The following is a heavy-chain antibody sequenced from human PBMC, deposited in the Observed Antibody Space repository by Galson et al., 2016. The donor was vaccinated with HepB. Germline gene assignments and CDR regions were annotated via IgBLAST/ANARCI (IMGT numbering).Heavy chain of an antibody. J-gene: IGHJ4*02. D-gene: IGHD3-9*01. CDR3: ARDLHYDVLAGYTATRAGY. CDR2: ISAHNGDT. V-gene: IGHV1-18*01. CDR1: GYTFSSYG. Sequence: SVKVSCKASGYTFSSYGMNWVRQAPRQGLEWMGWISAHNGDTIYAQKSQDRVIMTTDTSRTTAYMELRSLKADDTAEYYCARDLHYDVLAGYTATRAGYWGQGTLVTVSS.